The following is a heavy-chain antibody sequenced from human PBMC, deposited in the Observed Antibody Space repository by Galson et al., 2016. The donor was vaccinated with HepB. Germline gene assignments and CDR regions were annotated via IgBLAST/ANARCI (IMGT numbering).Heavy chain of an antibody. J-gene: IGHJ6*02. Sequence: SLRLSCAASGFTFSSYGIHWVRQAPGKGLEWVAVIWYDGSNEYYADSVKGRFTISRDNSKNTLDLQMNSLRTEDTAVYYCAREFIVGAITSYGLDVWGQGTTVTVSS. CDR1: GFTFSSYG. D-gene: IGHD1-26*01. CDR2: IWYDGSNE. V-gene: IGHV3-33*01. CDR3: AREFIVGAITSYGLDV.